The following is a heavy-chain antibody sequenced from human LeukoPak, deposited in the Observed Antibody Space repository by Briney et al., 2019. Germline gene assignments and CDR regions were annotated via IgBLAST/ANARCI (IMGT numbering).Heavy chain of an antibody. D-gene: IGHD3-16*02. CDR2: ISASGGST. CDR3: TKFSLRGTYSFDH. V-gene: IGHV3-23*01. J-gene: IGHJ4*02. CDR1: GFTFNTNG. Sequence: GGSLRLSCAASGFTFNTNGMSWDRQAPGKGLEWVSVISASGGSTYYADSVKGRFTISRDNSKNTLYLQINSLRVEDTAVYYCTKFSLRGTYSFDHWGQGTLVTVSS.